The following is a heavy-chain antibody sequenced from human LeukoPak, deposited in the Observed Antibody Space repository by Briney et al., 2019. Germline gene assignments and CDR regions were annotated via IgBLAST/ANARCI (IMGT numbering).Heavy chain of an antibody. CDR3: ARSYSNYVDYYYYGMDV. CDR1: GYTFTSYD. V-gene: IGHV1-8*01. CDR2: MNPNSGNT. Sequence: ASVKVSCKASGYTFTSYDINWVRQATGQGLEWMGWMNPNSGNTGYAQKFQGRVTMTRNTSISTAYMELSSLRSEDTAVYYCARSYSNYVDYYYYGMDVWGQGTTVTVSS. J-gene: IGHJ6*02. D-gene: IGHD4-11*01.